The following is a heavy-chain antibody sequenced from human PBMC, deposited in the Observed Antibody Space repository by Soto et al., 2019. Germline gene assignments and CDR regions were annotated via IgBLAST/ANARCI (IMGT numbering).Heavy chain of an antibody. CDR2: IYHSGST. D-gene: IGHD2-21*02. Sequence: SETLSLTCTVSGGSISSGGYYWSWIRQHPGKGLEWIGYIYHSGSTYYNPPLKSRVTISVDTSKNQFSLKLSSVTAADTAVYYCASLAYCGGDCYSNAFDIWGQGTMVTVSS. CDR3: ASLAYCGGDCYSNAFDI. CDR1: GGSISSGGYY. V-gene: IGHV4-31*03. J-gene: IGHJ3*02.